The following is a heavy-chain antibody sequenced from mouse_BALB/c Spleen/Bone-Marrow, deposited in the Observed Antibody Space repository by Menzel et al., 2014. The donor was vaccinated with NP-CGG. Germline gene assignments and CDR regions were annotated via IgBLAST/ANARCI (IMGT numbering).Heavy chain of an antibody. CDR1: GFNIKDSY. CDR3: KGYDYDVDSFDY. Sequence: EVKLMESGAELVRSGASVRLSCTASGFNIKDSYIHWVRQRPEQGLEWIGWIDPENGDTEYAPKFQGKATITADTSYNTAYLQLSSLTSKETAVYYCKGYDYDVDSFDYWGQGTTLTVSS. V-gene: IGHV14-4*02. CDR2: IDPENGDT. D-gene: IGHD2-4*01. J-gene: IGHJ2*01.